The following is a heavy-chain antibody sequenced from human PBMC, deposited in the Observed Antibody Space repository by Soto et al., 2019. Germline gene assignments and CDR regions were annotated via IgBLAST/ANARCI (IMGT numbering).Heavy chain of an antibody. D-gene: IGHD6-6*01. CDR2: FDPEDGET. CDR1: GYTLTELS. J-gene: IGHJ4*02. Sequence: GASVKDSCTVSGYTLTELSMHWVRQAPGKGLEWMGGFDPEDGETIYAQKFQGRVTMTEDTSTDTAYMELSSLRSEYTAVYYCATGKAARLDLGYGGMGTLVTVSS. CDR3: ATGKAARLDLGY. V-gene: IGHV1-24*01.